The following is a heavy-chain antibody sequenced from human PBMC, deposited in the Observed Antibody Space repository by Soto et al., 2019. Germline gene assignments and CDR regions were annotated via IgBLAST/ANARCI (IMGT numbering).Heavy chain of an antibody. J-gene: IGHJ6*02. D-gene: IGHD5-12*01. CDR3: AKGLDSGYDSHYYYYGMDV. CDR2: ISGSGGST. V-gene: IGHV3-23*01. Sequence: EVQLLESGGGLVQPGGSLRLSCAASGFTFSSYAMSWVRQAPGKGLEWVSGISGSGGSTYYADSVKGRFTISRDNSKNTLYLQMNSLRAEDTAVYYCAKGLDSGYDSHYYYYGMDVWGQGTTVIVSS. CDR1: GFTFSSYA.